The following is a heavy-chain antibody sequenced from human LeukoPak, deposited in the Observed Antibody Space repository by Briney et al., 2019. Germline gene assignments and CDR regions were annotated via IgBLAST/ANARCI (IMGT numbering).Heavy chain of an antibody. CDR2: ISYEGSNK. J-gene: IGHJ4*02. CDR1: GFSFSSYG. Sequence: GGSLRLSCAASGFSFSSYGMHWVRQAPGKGLEWVALISYEGSNKYYADSVKGRFTISRDNSKNTLYLQMNSLTAEDTAVYYCAKDRNDTQKGLYYFDYWGQGTLVTVSS. D-gene: IGHD3-22*01. V-gene: IGHV3-30*18. CDR3: AKDRNDTQKGLYYFDY.